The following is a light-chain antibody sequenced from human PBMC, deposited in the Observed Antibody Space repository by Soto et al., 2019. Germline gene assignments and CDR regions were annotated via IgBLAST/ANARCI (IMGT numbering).Light chain of an antibody. Sequence: QSVLTQSPSASGSPGQSVIISCTGTSSDVGGYNYVSWYQQHPGKAPKLMIYEVSKRPSGVPDRFSGSKSGNTASLTVSGLQTEDEADYYCSSYAGSNNFVVFGGGTKLTVL. CDR1: SSDVGGYNY. V-gene: IGLV2-8*01. J-gene: IGLJ2*01. CDR3: SSYAGSNNFVV. CDR2: EVS.